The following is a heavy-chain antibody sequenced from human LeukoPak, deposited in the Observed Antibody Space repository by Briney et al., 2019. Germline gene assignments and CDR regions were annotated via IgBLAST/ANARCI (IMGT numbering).Heavy chain of an antibody. Sequence: ASVKVSCKASGGTFSSYAISWVRQAPGQGLEWMGGIIPIFGTANYAQKFQGRVTITADESTSTAYMELSSLRSEDTAVYYCATGSPGSGSYQGLFDYWGQGTLVTVSS. J-gene: IGHJ4*02. V-gene: IGHV1-69*13. CDR3: ATGSPGSGSYQGLFDY. CDR1: GGTFSSYA. CDR2: IIPIFGTA. D-gene: IGHD1-26*01.